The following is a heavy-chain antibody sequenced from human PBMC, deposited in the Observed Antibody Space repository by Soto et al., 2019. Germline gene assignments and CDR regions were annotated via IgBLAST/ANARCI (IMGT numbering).Heavy chain of an antibody. CDR3: ARGPTIMRGIAVAGTGDY. CDR1: GGSISSGGYS. J-gene: IGHJ4*02. CDR2: IYHSGST. D-gene: IGHD6-19*01. V-gene: IGHV4-30-2*01. Sequence: SETLSLTCAVSGGSISSGGYSWSWIRQPPGKGLEWIGDIYHSGSTNYNPSLKSRVTISVDTSKNQFSLKLSSVTAADTAVYYCARGPTIMRGIAVAGTGDYWGQGTLVTVSS.